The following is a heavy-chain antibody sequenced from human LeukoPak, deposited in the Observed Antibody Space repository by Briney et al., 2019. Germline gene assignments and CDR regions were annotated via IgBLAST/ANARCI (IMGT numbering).Heavy chain of an antibody. CDR2: ISNNGGHT. CDR3: AKQVGYCSDGSCYFPY. V-gene: IGHV3-23*01. D-gene: IGHD2-15*01. J-gene: IGHJ4*02. CDR1: GFTFSSSA. Sequence: GGSLRLSCAAYGFTFSSSAMSWVRQAPGKGLGWVSAISNNGGHTYYADSVQGRFTISRDNSKSTLCLQMNSLRAEDTVVYYCAKQVGYCSDGSCYFPYCGQGTLVTVSS.